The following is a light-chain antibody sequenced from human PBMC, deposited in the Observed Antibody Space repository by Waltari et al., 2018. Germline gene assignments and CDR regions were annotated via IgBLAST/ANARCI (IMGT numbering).Light chain of an antibody. J-gene: IGLJ2*01. V-gene: IGLV2-23*02. CDR2: AVS. CDR1: SRDVGNYKR. Sequence: QSALTQPASVSGSPGQSITISCTGTSRDVGNYKRLSWYQQHPGKAPKLMIYAVSKRPSGVSDRFSGSKSGDMASLTISGLQPEDEAEYFCSSYAGSSKGVFGGGTKVTVL. CDR3: SSYAGSSKGV.